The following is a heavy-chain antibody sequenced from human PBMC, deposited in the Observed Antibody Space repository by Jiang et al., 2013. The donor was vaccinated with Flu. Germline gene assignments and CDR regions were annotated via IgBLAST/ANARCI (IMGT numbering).Heavy chain of an antibody. D-gene: IGHD1-26*01. CDR3: ARVRRGSYYEKWFDS. CDR2: MDWDGDE. V-gene: IGHV2-70*11. Sequence: IRQPPGKALEWLARMDWDGDEYYSASLKTRLTISKDTSKNQVVLRMTNVDPMDTATYYCARVRRGSYYEKWFDSWGQGTLVTVSS. J-gene: IGHJ5*01.